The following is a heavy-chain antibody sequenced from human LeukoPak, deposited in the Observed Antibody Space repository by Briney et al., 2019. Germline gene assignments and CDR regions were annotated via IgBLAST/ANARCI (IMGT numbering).Heavy chain of an antibody. V-gene: IGHV1-18*01. CDR1: GYTFNTYG. CDR2: ISAYNGIT. D-gene: IGHD1-26*01. J-gene: IGHJ6*02. CDR3: ARDGVTATSGGYSYYPYFAMDV. Sequence: ASVKVSCKASGYTFNTYGISWVRQAPGQGLEWMGLISAYNGITNYAQKLQGRVTMTTDTSTSTAYMELRSLRSDDTAVYYCARDGVTATSGGYSYYPYFAMDVWGQGTTVTVSS.